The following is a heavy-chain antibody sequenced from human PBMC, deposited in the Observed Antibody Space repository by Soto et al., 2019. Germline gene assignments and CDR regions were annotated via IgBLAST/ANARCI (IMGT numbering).Heavy chain of an antibody. D-gene: IGHD3-10*01. V-gene: IGHV3-48*02. CDR3: ARDRVTTWFGELLYGELINWFDP. J-gene: IGHJ5*02. CDR2: ISSSSSTI. Sequence: GGSLRLSCAASGFTFSSYSMNWVRQAPGKGLEWVSYISSSSSTIYYADSVKGRFTISRDNAKNSLYLQMNSLRDEDTAVYYCARDRVTTWFGELLYGELINWFDPWGQGTLVTVSS. CDR1: GFTFSSYS.